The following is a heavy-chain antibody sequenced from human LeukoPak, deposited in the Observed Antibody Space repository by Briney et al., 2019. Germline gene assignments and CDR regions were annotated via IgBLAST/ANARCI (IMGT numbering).Heavy chain of an antibody. CDR1: GFTFDDYA. CDR2: ISWDGGST. J-gene: IGHJ4*02. V-gene: IGHV3-43D*03. CDR3: AKDGSGTGLGYYFDS. D-gene: IGHD2-8*02. Sequence: PGGSLRLSCAASGFTFDDYAMHWVRQAPGKDLEWVSLISWDGGSTYYADSVKGRFTISRDNSKTSLYLQMNSLRPEDTAFYYCAKDGSGTGLGYYFDSWGQGTLLTVSS.